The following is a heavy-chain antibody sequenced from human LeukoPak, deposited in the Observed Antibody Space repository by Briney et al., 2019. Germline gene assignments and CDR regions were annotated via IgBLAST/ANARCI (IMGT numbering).Heavy chain of an antibody. Sequence: PVASVKVSCKASGGTFSSYAISWVRQAPGQGLEWMGRIIPILGIANYAQKFQGRVTITADKSTSTAYMELSSLRSEDTAVYYCARGRIAVAGREAFDIWGQGTTVTVSS. D-gene: IGHD6-19*01. V-gene: IGHV1-69*04. J-gene: IGHJ3*02. CDR2: IIPILGIA. CDR3: ARGRIAVAGREAFDI. CDR1: GGTFSSYA.